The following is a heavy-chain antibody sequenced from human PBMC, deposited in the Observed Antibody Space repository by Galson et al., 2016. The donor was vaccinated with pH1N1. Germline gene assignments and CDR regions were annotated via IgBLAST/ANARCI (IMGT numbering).Heavy chain of an antibody. CDR1: TYTFSNFI. Sequence: SVKVSCKASTYTFSNFIIHWVRQAPGQGLEWLGRVDPRNGHTHYSHKFQDRVAVTRDTSTRTVFMDLTSLKSEDTAVYFCVRELPDSVYFDPWGQGTLVTVSS. V-gene: IGHV1-46*03. D-gene: IGHD1-14*01. CDR3: VRELPDSVYFDP. CDR2: VDPRNGHT. J-gene: IGHJ4*02.